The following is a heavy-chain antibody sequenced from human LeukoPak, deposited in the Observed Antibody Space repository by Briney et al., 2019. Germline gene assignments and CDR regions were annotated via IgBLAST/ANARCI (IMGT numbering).Heavy chain of an antibody. CDR3: ARWGNSAHSGWYSFDY. CDR2: IYTSGST. Sequence: KPSETLSLACTVSGGSISSYYWSWIRQPAGKGLEWIGRIYTSGSTNYNPSLKSRVTMSVDTSKNQFSLKLSSVTAADTAVYYCARWGNSAHSGWYSFDYWGQGTLVTVSS. V-gene: IGHV4-4*07. J-gene: IGHJ4*02. CDR1: GGSISSYY. D-gene: IGHD6-19*01.